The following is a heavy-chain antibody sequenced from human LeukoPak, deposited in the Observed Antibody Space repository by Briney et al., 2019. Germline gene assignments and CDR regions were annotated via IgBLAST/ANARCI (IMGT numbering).Heavy chain of an antibody. CDR1: GYTFSGFY. V-gene: IGHV1-2*02. Sequence: ASVKVSCKPSGYTFSGFYIHWVRQAPGQGLEWMGWISPNSGGTDYAQRFQGRVTMTRDTSISTAYMELSSLRSNDTAVYYCAIQPWGSGNNWYFDLWGRGSLVTVSS. CDR3: AIQPWGSGNNWYFDL. J-gene: IGHJ2*01. CDR2: ISPNSGGT. D-gene: IGHD7-27*01.